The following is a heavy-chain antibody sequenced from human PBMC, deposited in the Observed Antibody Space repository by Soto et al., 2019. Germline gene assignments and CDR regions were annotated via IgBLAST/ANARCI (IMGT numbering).Heavy chain of an antibody. CDR3: ARSAVWFGELFFDY. CDR2: IYYSGST. V-gene: IGHV4-30-4*01. J-gene: IGHJ4*02. D-gene: IGHD3-10*01. CDR1: GDSISSGDYY. Sequence: QVQLQESGPGLVKPSQTLSLTCTVSGDSISSGDYYWSWIRQPPGKGLEWIGYIYYSGSTYYNPSLKIRVTISVDTSKNQFSRKLSSVTAADTAVYYCARSAVWFGELFFDYWGQGTLVTVSS.